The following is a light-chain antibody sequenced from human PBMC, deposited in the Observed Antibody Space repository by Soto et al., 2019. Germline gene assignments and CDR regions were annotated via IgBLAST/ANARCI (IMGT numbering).Light chain of an antibody. V-gene: IGKV1-8*01. J-gene: IGKJ5*01. Sequence: QPTQSPSTLSASARARVTITCRASQSISSYLAWYQQKPGKAPKLLIFDASTLKSGVPSRFSGSGSGTEFTLTISSLQSEDFATYYCQQYNSYPITFGQGTRLDI. CDR2: DAS. CDR1: QSISSY. CDR3: QQYNSYPIT.